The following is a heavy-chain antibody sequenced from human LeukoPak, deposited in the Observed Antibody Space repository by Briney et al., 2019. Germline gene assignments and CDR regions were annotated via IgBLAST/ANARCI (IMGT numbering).Heavy chain of an antibody. Sequence: GASVKVSCKASGYTFTSYDINWVRQATGQGLEWMGWMNPNSGNTGYAQKFQGRVTMTSNTSISTAYMELRSLRSDDTAVYYCARDPQFGYFDYWGQGTLVTVSS. J-gene: IGHJ4*02. CDR2: MNPNSGNT. V-gene: IGHV1-8*01. CDR3: ARDPQFGYFDY. D-gene: IGHD3-10*01. CDR1: GYTFTSYD.